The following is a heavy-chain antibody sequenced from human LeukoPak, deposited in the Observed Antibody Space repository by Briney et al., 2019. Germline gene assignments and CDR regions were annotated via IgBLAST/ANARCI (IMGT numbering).Heavy chain of an antibody. Sequence: SGPALVNPTQTLTLTCTFSGFSLSTSGMCVSWIRQPPGKALEWLARIDWDDDKYYSTSLKTRLTISKDTSKNQVVLTMTNMDPVDTATYYCARIPLYSSSSGYYFDYWGQGTLVTVSS. CDR2: IDWDDDK. D-gene: IGHD6-6*01. V-gene: IGHV2-70*11. J-gene: IGHJ4*02. CDR1: GFSLSTSGMC. CDR3: ARIPLYSSSSGYYFDY.